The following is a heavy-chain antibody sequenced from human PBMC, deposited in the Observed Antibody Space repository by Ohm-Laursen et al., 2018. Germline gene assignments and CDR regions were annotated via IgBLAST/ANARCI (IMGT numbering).Heavy chain of an antibody. CDR2: IDWKDEK. CDR1: GFSLSTTRMR. J-gene: IGHJ6*02. CDR3: ARMTGAMDV. Sequence: TQTLTLTCTFSGFSLSTTRMRVSWIRQPPGKALEWLARIDWKDEKFYSTSLKTRLTISKDTSKNQVVLTMTNMDPVDTATYYCARMTGAMDVWGQGTTVTVSS. V-gene: IGHV2-70*04.